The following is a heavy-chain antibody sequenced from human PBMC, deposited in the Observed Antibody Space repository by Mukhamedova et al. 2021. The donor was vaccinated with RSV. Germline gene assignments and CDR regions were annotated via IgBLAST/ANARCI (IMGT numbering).Heavy chain of an antibody. D-gene: IGHD2-2*01. CDR3: PKDWVAYCSSNSCFQNWFDP. CDR2: LSYDGRDK. Sequence: YGMHWVRQAPGKGLEWVAFLSYDGRDKYYADSVRGRFTISRDNSKGTLYLQMNGLRADDTAVYYSPKDWVAYCSSNSCFQNWFDP. V-gene: IGHV3-30*18. J-gene: IGHJ5*02. CDR1: YG.